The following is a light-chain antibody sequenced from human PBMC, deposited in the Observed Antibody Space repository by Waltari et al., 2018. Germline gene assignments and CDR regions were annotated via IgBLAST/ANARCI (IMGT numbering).Light chain of an antibody. V-gene: IGKV4-1*01. CDR3: QQYYSSST. Sequence: DIVLTQSPDSLAVSLGERATIYCKSSQNIFYSSYNKTYLAWYQQKPGQPPNLLIYWASTRHSGVPDRFSGSGSGTDFTLTINSLRAEDVAVYFCQQYYSSSTFGGGTKVEIK. CDR1: QNIFYSSYNKTY. CDR2: WAS. J-gene: IGKJ4*01.